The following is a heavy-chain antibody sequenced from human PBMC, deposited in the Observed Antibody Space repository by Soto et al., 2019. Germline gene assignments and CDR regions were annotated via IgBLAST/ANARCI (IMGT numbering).Heavy chain of an antibody. CDR2: ISYDGSNK. CDR3: AKDMTTGEIYY. J-gene: IGHJ4*02. CDR1: GFTFSTYG. D-gene: IGHD4-4*01. V-gene: IGHV3-30*18. Sequence: QVQLVESGGGVVQPGRSLRLSCAASGFTFSTYGMHWVRQAPGKGPEWMAVISYDGSNKYYAYSVKGRFTISRENAKKSVFQQMTSLRAEDTALYYCAKDMTTGEIYYWGQGTLVTFSS.